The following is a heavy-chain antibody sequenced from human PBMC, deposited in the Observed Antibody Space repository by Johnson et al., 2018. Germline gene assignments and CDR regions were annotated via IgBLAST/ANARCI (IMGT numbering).Heavy chain of an antibody. CDR2: ISTSGIST. CDR3: AKELPREYRQGRELPLDS. D-gene: IGHD2/OR15-2a*01. CDR1: EFTFDDYA. J-gene: IGHJ4*02. Sequence: VQLVQSGGALVQPGRSLRLSCAASEFTFDDYAIHWVRQAPEKGLEWVSTISTSGISTYYSDSVKGRFTISRDNSKNTLYLQMNRLRAQDTAVYYCAKELPREYRQGRELPLDSWGQGTLVIVSS. V-gene: IGHV3-23*04.